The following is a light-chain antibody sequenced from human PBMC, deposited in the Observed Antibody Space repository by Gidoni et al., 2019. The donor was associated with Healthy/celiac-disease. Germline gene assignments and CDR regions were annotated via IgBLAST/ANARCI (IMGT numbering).Light chain of an antibody. CDR1: QSISSY. CDR2: DAS. V-gene: IGKV3-11*01. Sequence: EIAFPQSPATRSSSPGERAALTCRSRQSISSYLAWYQQKPGQAPRLLIYDASNRATGIPARFSGSGSGTDFTLTISSLEPEDFAVYYCQQRNNWPPGTFGQGTKVEIK. J-gene: IGKJ1*01. CDR3: QQRNNWPPGT.